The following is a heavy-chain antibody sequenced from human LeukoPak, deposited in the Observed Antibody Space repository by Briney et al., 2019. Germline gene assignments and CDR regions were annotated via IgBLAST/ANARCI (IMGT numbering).Heavy chain of an antibody. V-gene: IGHV3-7*01. J-gene: IGHJ4*02. CDR3: ARLSGDITVSDF. CDR2: IKRDGSEK. CDR1: GFPFSSYW. Sequence: GGSLRLSCAASGFPFSSYWMSWVRQAPGKGLEWVATIKRDGSEKYYVDSVKGRFTVSRDNAKNSLYLQMNSLRADDTAVYYCARLSGDITVSDFWGQGTLVTVSS. D-gene: IGHD1-20*01.